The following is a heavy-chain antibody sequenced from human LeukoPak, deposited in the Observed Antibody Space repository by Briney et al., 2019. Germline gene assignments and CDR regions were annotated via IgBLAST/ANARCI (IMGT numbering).Heavy chain of an antibody. CDR1: GFSSDDYA. CDR3: AINGGGDSGYGNFDY. V-gene: IGHV3-9*02. J-gene: IGHJ4*02. CDR2: ISWNSDNI. Sequence: GRSLRLSCAVSGFSSDDYAMHWVRQVPGKGLEWVSGISWNSDNIGYADSVKGRFTTSRDNAKNSLYLQMNSLRAEDTALYYCAINGGGDSGYGNFDYWGQGNLVTVSS. D-gene: IGHD5-12*01.